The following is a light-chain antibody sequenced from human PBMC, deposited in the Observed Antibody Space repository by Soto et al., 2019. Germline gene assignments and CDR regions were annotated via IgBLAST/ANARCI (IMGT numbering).Light chain of an antibody. J-gene: IGLJ1*01. CDR3: AAWDDSLSGPVYV. V-gene: IGLV1-47*01. Sequence: QAVVTQPPSASGTPGQRVTISCSGSSSNIGSNYVYWYQQLPGTAPKLLIYRNNQRPSGVPDRFSGSKSGTSASLAISGLRSEDEADYYCAAWDDSLSGPVYVFGTGTKLNVL. CDR2: RNN. CDR1: SSNIGSNY.